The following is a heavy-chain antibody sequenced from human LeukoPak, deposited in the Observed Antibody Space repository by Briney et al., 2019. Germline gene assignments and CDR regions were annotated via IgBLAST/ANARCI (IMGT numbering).Heavy chain of an antibody. J-gene: IGHJ5*02. CDR2: IYYSGST. CDR1: GGSISSGDYY. V-gene: IGHV4-30-4*01. CDR3: ARGGSGSHSRASASWFDP. Sequence: SQTLSLTCTVSGGSISSGDYYWSGIRQPPGKGLEWIGYIYYSGSTYYNPSLKSRVTISVDTSKNQFSLKLSSVTAADTAVYYCARGGSGSHSRASASWFDPWGQGILVTVSS. D-gene: IGHD3-10*01.